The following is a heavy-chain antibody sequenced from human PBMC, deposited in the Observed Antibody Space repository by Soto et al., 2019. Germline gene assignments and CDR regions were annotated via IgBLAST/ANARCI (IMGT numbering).Heavy chain of an antibody. D-gene: IGHD6-19*01. J-gene: IGHJ5*02. Sequence: PSETLSLTCTVSGGSISSYYWSWIRQPPGKGLEWIGYIYYSGSTNYNPSLKSRVTISVDTSKNQFSLKLSSVTAADTAVYYCARYVEQWLVYWFDPWGQGTRVTVAS. CDR3: ARYVEQWLVYWFDP. CDR1: GGSISSYY. V-gene: IGHV4-59*08. CDR2: IYYSGST.